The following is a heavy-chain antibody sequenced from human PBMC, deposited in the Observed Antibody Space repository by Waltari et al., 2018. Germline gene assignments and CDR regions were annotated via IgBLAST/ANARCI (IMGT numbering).Heavy chain of an antibody. V-gene: IGHV3-23*01. CDR1: GFTFSSYA. Sequence: EVQLLKSGGGLVQPGGSLRLSCAASGFTFSSYAMSWVRQAPGKGLGWVSTISGSGISTYYADSVKGRFTISRDNSKNTLYLQMNSLRAEDTAVYYCAKVTAVDVVGASALDYWGQGTLVTVSS. CDR3: AKVTAVDVVGASALDY. J-gene: IGHJ4*02. CDR2: ISGSGIST. D-gene: IGHD1-26*01.